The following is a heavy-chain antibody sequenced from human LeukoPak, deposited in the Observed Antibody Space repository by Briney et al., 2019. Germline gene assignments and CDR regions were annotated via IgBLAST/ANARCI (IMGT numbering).Heavy chain of an antibody. CDR3: ARNGGGGYGGNSNWFDP. CDR2: INHSGST. V-gene: IGHV4-34*01. J-gene: IGHJ5*02. D-gene: IGHD4-23*01. CDR1: GGSFSGYY. Sequence: SGTLSLTCAVYGGSFSGYYWSWIRQPPGKGLEWIGEINHSGSTNYNPSLKSRVTISVDTSKNQFSLKLSSVTAADTAVYYCARNGGGGYGGNSNWFDPWGQGTLVTVSS.